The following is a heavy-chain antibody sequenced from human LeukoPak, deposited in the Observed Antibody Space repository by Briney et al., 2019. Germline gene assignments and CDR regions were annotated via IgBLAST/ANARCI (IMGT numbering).Heavy chain of an antibody. CDR2: IYYSGST. V-gene: IGHV4-59*01. D-gene: IGHD6-6*01. CDR3: ARERNTYSSSSVFFAFDI. CDR1: GGSISSYY. J-gene: IGHJ3*02. Sequence: SETLSLTCTVSGGSISSYYWSWIRQPPGKGLEWIGYIYYSGSTNYNPSLKSRVTISVDTSKNQFSLKLSSVTAADTAVYYCARERNTYSSSSVFFAFDIWGQGTMVTVSS.